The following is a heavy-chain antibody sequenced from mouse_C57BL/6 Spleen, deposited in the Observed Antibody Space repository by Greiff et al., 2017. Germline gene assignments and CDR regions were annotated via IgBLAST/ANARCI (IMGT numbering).Heavy chain of an antibody. CDR1: GFTFSSYG. D-gene: IGHD1-1*01. Sequence: EVQLQESGGDLVKPGGSLKLSCAASGFTFSSYGMSWVRQTPDKRLEWVATISSGGSYTYYPDSVKGRFTISRDNAKNTLYLQMSSLKSEDTAMYYCARHGTTVSYYFDYWGQGTTLTVSS. CDR2: ISSGGSYT. V-gene: IGHV5-6*01. J-gene: IGHJ2*01. CDR3: ARHGTTVSYYFDY.